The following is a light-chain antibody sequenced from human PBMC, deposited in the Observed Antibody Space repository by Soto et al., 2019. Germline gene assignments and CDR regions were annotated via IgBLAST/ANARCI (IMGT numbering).Light chain of an antibody. V-gene: IGLV2-14*03. CDR1: SSDVGGYNY. CDR3: SSYTSTNTLVI. CDR2: DVS. Sequence: QSALTQPASVSGSPGQSVTISCTGTSSDVGGYNYVSWYQQRPGKAPKLLIYDVSHRPSVVSSRFSGSKSGNTASLAISGLQAEDEADYYCSSYTSTNTLVIFGGGTKLPVL. J-gene: IGLJ2*01.